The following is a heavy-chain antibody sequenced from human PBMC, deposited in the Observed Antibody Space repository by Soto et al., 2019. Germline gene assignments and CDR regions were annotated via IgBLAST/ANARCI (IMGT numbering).Heavy chain of an antibody. Sequence: PGESLKISCKGSGYSFTSYWISWVRQVPGKGLEWMGIIYPGDSDTRYSPSFQGQVTISADKSISTAYLQWSSLKASDTAMYYCARRRFPDIVVVVAATEYYFDYWGQGTLVTVSS. CDR2: IYPGDSDT. V-gene: IGHV5-51*01. D-gene: IGHD2-15*01. J-gene: IGHJ4*02. CDR3: ARRRFPDIVVVVAATEYYFDY. CDR1: GYSFTSYW.